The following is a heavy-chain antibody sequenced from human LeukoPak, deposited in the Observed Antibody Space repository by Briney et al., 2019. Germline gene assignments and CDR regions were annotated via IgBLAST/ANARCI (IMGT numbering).Heavy chain of an antibody. D-gene: IGHD2-2*01. CDR2: ISYDGSNK. J-gene: IGHJ4*02. V-gene: IGHV3-30*18. CDR3: AKAFCSSSSCHEDC. CDR1: GFIFSSYG. Sequence: GGSLRLSCVASGFIFSSYGMHWVRQAPGKGLEWVAVISYDGSNKYHADSVKGRFTISRDNSKNTLHLQINSLRAEDTAVYYCAKAFCSSSSCHEDCWGQGTLVTVSS.